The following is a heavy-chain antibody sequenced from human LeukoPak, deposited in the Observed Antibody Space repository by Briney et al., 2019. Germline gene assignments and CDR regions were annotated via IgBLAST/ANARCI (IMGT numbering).Heavy chain of an antibody. Sequence: PGGSLRLSCAASGFTFSSYSMNWVRQTPEKGLEWVSSISSSSSYIYYADSAKGRFTISRDNAKNSLYLQMNSLRAEDTAVYYCAREGYAIWFDPWGQGTLVTVSS. CDR1: GFTFSSYS. CDR2: ISSSSSYI. V-gene: IGHV3-21*01. D-gene: IGHD2-8*01. J-gene: IGHJ5*02. CDR3: AREGYAIWFDP.